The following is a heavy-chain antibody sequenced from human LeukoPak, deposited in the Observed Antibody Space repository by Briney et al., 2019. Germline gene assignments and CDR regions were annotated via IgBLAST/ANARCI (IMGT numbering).Heavy chain of an antibody. CDR1: GFTFSSYG. Sequence: PGGSLRLSCAASGFTFSSYGMHWVRQAPGKGLEWVAVIWYDGSNKYYADSVKGRFTISRDNSKNTLYLQMNSLRAEDTAVYYCARDAGGRHNWFDPWGQGTLVTVSS. J-gene: IGHJ5*02. CDR3: ARDAGGRHNWFDP. CDR2: IWYDGSNK. D-gene: IGHD3-16*01. V-gene: IGHV3-33*01.